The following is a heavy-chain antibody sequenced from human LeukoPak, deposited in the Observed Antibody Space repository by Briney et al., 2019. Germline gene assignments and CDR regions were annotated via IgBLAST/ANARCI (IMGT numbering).Heavy chain of an antibody. J-gene: IGHJ4*02. CDR2: ISSSGSTI. D-gene: IGHD3-10*01. Sequence: GGSLRLSCAASGFTFSSYEMNWVRQAPGKGLEWVSYISSSGSTIYYADSVKGRFTISRDNAKNSLYLQMNSLRAEDTAVYYCARDRLSDYYGSGSYCDYWGQGTLVTVSS. CDR1: GFTFSSYE. CDR3: ARDRLSDYYGSGSYCDY. V-gene: IGHV3-48*03.